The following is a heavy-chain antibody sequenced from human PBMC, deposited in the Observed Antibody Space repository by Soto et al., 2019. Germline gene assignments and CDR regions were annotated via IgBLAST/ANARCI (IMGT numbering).Heavy chain of an antibody. D-gene: IGHD3-3*01. CDR1: GYRFTSYW. J-gene: IGHJ6*02. V-gene: IGHV5-51*01. CDR3: ARHLWSGSPPDYYGMDV. CDR2: IYPGDSDT. Sequence: XESLNLSWNCSGYRFTSYWIGLVLQMPGKGLEWMGIIYPGDSDTRYSPSFQGQVTISADKSISTAYLQWSSLKASDTAMYYCARHLWSGSPPDYYGMDVWGQGTTVTVSS.